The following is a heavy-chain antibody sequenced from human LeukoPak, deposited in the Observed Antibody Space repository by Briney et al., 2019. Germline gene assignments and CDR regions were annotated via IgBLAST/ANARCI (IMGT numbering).Heavy chain of an antibody. J-gene: IGHJ4*02. CDR1: GGSVSSGSYY. V-gene: IGHV4-61*01. CDR3: ARDWGGYYYFDY. Sequence: SETLSLTCTVSGGSVSSGSYYWSWIRQPPGKGLEWIGYIYYSGSTKYNPSLKSRVTISVDTSKNQFSLKLSSVTAADTAVYYCARDWGGYYYFDYWGQGTLVTVSS. D-gene: IGHD3-16*01. CDR2: IYYSGST.